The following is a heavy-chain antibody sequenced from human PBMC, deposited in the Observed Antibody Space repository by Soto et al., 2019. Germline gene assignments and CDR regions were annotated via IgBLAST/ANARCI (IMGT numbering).Heavy chain of an antibody. V-gene: IGHV3-23*01. J-gene: IGHJ5*02. CDR2: ISGNGIAT. D-gene: IGHD3-10*01. Sequence: EVQLLESGGGLVQPGGSLRLSCAASGFTFSDYAMSWVRQAPGKGLEWVSAISGNGIATYYADSVKGRFTISRDNSENPLYLQMNRLRVEDTAVYFCAKDAISMVRGTNNWFDPWGQGTLVTVSS. CDR1: GFTFSDYA. CDR3: AKDAISMVRGTNNWFDP.